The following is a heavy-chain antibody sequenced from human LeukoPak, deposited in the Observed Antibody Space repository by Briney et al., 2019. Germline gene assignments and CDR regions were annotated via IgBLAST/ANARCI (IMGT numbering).Heavy chain of an antibody. CDR1: GGTFSSYT. D-gene: IGHD4-11*01. CDR2: INPILGIA. J-gene: IGHJ5*02. V-gene: IGHV1-69*10. CDR3: ARAKKQGTTVTTGWFDH. Sequence: SVKLSCKASGGTFSSYTISWVRQAPGQGLEWMGGINPILGIANYAQKCQGRVTITADKSTSTAYMELSSLRSEDTAVYYCARAKKQGTTVTTGWFDHWGQGTLVTVSS.